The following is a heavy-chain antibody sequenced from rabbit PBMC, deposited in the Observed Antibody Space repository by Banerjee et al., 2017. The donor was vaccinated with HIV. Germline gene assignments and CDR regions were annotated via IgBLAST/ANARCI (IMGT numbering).Heavy chain of an antibody. CDR2: IYTGSNGNT. D-gene: IGHD4-1*01. J-gene: IGHJ4*01. V-gene: IGHV1S40*01. CDR3: ARDLAGVIGWNFGL. Sequence: QSLEESGGDLVKPGASLTLTCTASGFSFGSSYDMCWVRQAPGKGLEWIACIYTGSNGNTYYASWAKGRFTISKTSSTTVTLQMTSLTAADTATYFCARDLAGVIGWNFGLWGQGTLVTVS. CDR1: GFSFGSSYD.